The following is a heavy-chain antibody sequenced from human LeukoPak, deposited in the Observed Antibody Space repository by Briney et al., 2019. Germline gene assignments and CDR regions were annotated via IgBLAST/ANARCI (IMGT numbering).Heavy chain of an antibody. J-gene: IGHJ4*02. CDR2: INPNSGGT. CDR1: GYTLTGYY. V-gene: IGHV1-2*06. Sequence: ASVKVSCKASGYTLTGYYIHWVRQAPGQGLEWMGRINPNSGGTNYAQKFQGRVTMTRDTSISTAYMELSRLRSDDTAMYFCARGLGSTRGYWGQGTLVTISS. CDR3: ARGLGSTRGY. D-gene: IGHD2-2*01.